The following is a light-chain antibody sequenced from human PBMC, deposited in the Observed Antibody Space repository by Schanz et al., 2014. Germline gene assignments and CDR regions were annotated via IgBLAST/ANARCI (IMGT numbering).Light chain of an antibody. J-gene: IGKJ1*01. CDR1: QSVWSDH. Sequence: EIVLTQSPGTLSLSPGERATLSCRASQSVWSDHLAWYQQRPGQAPRLLIYATSTRATGIPDRFSGSGSGTDFTLTISGLQAEDVAVYYCQQYNNWPTWTFGQGTKVEIK. CDR3: QQYNNWPTWT. V-gene: IGKV3-20*01. CDR2: ATS.